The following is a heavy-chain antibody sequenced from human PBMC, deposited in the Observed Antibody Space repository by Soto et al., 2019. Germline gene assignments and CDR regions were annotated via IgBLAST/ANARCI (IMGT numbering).Heavy chain of an antibody. J-gene: IGHJ4*02. Sequence: SETLPLTCTVSGGSISSYYWSWIRQPPGKGLEWIGYIYYSGSTNYNPSLKSRVTISVDTSKNQFSLKLSSVTAADTAVYYCARARGYQLPFDYWGQGTLVTVSS. V-gene: IGHV4-59*01. CDR2: IYYSGST. D-gene: IGHD2-2*01. CDR1: GGSISSYY. CDR3: ARARGYQLPFDY.